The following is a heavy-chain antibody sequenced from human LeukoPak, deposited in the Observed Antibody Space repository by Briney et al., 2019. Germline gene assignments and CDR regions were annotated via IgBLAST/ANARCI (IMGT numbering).Heavy chain of an antibody. Sequence: GGSLRLSCAASGFTVSSNYMSWVRQAPGKGLEWVSGISGSGGSTYYADSVKGRFTVSRDNSKSTLYLQVNSLTADDTAVYYCARETSSVHSNAGPPFDYWGQRTLVTVSS. CDR2: ISGSGGST. D-gene: IGHD2-15*01. J-gene: IGHJ4*02. CDR1: GFTVSSNY. V-gene: IGHV3-23*01. CDR3: ARETSSVHSNAGPPFDY.